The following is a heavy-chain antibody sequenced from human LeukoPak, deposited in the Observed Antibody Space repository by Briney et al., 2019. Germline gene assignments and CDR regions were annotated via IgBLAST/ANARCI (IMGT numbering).Heavy chain of an antibody. CDR3: ASSGAISMIRNNWFDP. D-gene: IGHD3-22*01. CDR1: GLTFSSYS. J-gene: IGHJ5*02. Sequence: KSGESLRLSCAASGLTFSSYSFHWVRQAPGKGLEWVSSMGTRSGAYTYYAESVKGRFIISRDNAKNSLYLHMNSLRSDDTAVYYCASSGAISMIRNNWFDPWGQGTLVTV. CDR2: MGTRSGAYT. V-gene: IGHV3-21*01.